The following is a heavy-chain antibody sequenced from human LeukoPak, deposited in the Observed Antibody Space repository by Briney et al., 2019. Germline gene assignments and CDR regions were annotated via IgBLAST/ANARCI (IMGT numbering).Heavy chain of an antibody. V-gene: IGHV4-39*01. CDR1: GGSISSSSYY. CDR3: AIGIADYYFDY. CDR2: IYYSGST. Sequence: SETLSLTCTVSGGSISSSSYYRGWIRQPPGKGLEWIGSIYYSGSTYYNPSLKSRVTISVDTSKNQFSLKLSSVTAADTAVYYCAIGIADYYFDYWGQGTLVTVSS. J-gene: IGHJ4*02. D-gene: IGHD6-13*01.